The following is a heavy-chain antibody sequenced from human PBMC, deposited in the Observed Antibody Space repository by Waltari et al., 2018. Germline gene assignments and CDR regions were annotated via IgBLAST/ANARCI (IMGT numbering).Heavy chain of an antibody. D-gene: IGHD3-22*01. V-gene: IGHV3-48*03. CDR1: GFTFRTYE. CDR3: ARATYYYSGGYWDY. J-gene: IGHJ4*02. Sequence: EVQLVESGGGLVQPGGSLRLSCVASGFTFRTYEVNWVRQAPWRGLEGVSYIRSDGGAIYYADSVKGRFTISRDNAKSSLYLHMSSLRAEDTAVYYCARATYYYSGGYWDYWGQGTLVTVSS. CDR2: IRSDGGAI.